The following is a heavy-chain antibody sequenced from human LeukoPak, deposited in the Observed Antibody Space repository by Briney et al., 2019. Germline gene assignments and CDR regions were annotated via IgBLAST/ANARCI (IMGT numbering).Heavy chain of an antibody. J-gene: IGHJ4*02. V-gene: IGHV3-7*01. Sequence: GGSLRLSCAASGFTFSSHWMGCVRQAPGKGLEWVANIKQDGSEKYYVDSVKGRFTISRDNAKSSVYLQMSSLRAEDTAVYYCTRDEKWGQGTLVTVSS. CDR3: TRDEK. CDR2: IKQDGSEK. CDR1: GFTFSSHW.